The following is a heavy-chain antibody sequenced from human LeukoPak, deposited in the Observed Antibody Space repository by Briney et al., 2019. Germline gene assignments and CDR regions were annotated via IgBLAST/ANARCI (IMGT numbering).Heavy chain of an antibody. D-gene: IGHD3-10*01. CDR1: GFTFSSYW. CDR2: IKQDGSEK. V-gene: IGHV3-7*03. CDR3: AKGSYGSGSYVDY. J-gene: IGHJ4*02. Sequence: GGSLRHSCAASGFTFSSYWMSWVRPAPGKGLEWVANIKQDGSEKYYVDSVKGRFTISRDNAKNSLYLQMNSLRAEDTALYYCAKGSYGSGSYVDYWGQETLITVFS.